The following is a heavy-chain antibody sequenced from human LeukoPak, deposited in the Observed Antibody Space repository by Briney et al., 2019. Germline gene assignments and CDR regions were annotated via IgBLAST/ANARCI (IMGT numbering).Heavy chain of an antibody. CDR3: ARDNYGRLDY. D-gene: IGHD3-10*01. CDR2: IDPNSGAT. Sequence: AASVKVSCKPCGYTFPYYIHWVRQAPGQGLEWMGWIDPNSGATISAHTFQGRVSMTKDTSFTTVYMELSTLKSDDTAVYYCARDNYGRLDYWARDPWSPSPQ. V-gene: IGHV1-2*02. J-gene: IGHJ4*02. CDR1: GYTFPYY.